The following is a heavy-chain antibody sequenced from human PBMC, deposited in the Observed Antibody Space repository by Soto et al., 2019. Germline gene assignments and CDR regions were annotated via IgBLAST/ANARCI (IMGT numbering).Heavy chain of an antibody. CDR2: ISWNSGSI. J-gene: IGHJ4*02. Sequence: EVQLVESGGGLVQPGRSLRLSCAASGFTFDDYAMHWVRQAPGKGLEWVSGISWNSGSIGYADSVKGRFTISRDNAKNSLYLQMNSLRAEDTALYYCAKDILSTVITGGGFDYWGQGTLVTVSS. D-gene: IGHD4-17*01. V-gene: IGHV3-9*01. CDR3: AKDILSTVITGGGFDY. CDR1: GFTFDDYA.